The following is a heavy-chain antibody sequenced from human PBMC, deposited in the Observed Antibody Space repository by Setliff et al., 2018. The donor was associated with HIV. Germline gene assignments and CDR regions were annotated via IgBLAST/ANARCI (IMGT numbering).Heavy chain of an antibody. CDR2: ISAYNGNT. D-gene: IGHD6-13*01. CDR1: GYTFTSYG. J-gene: IGHJ3*02. V-gene: IGHV1-18*01. Sequence: GASVKVSCKASGYTFTSYGISWVRQAPGQGLEWMGWISAYNGNTNYAQKLQGXVTMTTDTSTSTAYRELRRLRSDDTAVYYCARDQGAFIAPAGHGEVAFDIWGQGXMVTVXS. CDR3: ARDQGAFIAPAGHGEVAFDI.